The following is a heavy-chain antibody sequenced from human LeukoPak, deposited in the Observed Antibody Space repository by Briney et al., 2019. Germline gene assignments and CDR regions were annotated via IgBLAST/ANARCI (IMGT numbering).Heavy chain of an antibody. V-gene: IGHV3-23*01. J-gene: IGHJ6*03. CDR3: AKGYYDFWSGYSRSYYYMDV. Sequence: GGSLRPSCAASGFTFSDFYMSWIRQAPGKGLEWVSAISGSGGSTYYADSVKGRFTISRDNSKNTLYLQMNSLRAEDTAVYYCAKGYYDFWSGYSRSYYYMDVWGKGTTVTVSS. CDR1: GFTFSDFY. D-gene: IGHD3-3*01. CDR2: ISGSGGST.